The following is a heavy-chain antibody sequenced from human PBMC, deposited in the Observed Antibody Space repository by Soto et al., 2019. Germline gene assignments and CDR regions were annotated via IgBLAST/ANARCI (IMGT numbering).Heavy chain of an antibody. V-gene: IGHV3-30-3*01. Sequence: QVQLVESGGGVVQPGRSLRLSCAASGFTFSSYAMHWVRQAPGKGLEWVAVISYDGSNKYYADSVKGRFTISRDNSKNTLYLQRNSLLAEDTVVYYCARDPDRGYGSGSYYFDYWGQGTLVTVFS. CDR2: ISYDGSNK. D-gene: IGHD3-10*01. J-gene: IGHJ4*02. CDR1: GFTFSSYA. CDR3: ARDPDRGYGSGSYYFDY.